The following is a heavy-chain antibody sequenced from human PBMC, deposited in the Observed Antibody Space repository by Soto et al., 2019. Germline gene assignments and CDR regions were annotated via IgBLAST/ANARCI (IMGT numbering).Heavy chain of an antibody. CDR3: ARGSKDSYPGSRIFDF. D-gene: IGHD2-15*01. CDR2: ISSGGGTT. J-gene: IGHJ4*02. Sequence: GGSLRLSCAASGLTFSSYEMNWVRQAPGKGLEWVSYISSGGGTTYYADSVKGRFTISRDNAKNSLYLQMSSLRAEDSAVYYCARGSKDSYPGSRIFDFWGRGTLVTVSS. CDR1: GLTFSSYE. V-gene: IGHV3-48*03.